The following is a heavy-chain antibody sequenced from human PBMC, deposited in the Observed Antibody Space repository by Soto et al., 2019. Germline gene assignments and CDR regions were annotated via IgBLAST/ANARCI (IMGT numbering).Heavy chain of an antibody. D-gene: IGHD4-17*01. CDR3: AIGLSVTLFDN. J-gene: IGHJ4*02. Sequence: QVQLQESGPGLVKPSQTLSLTCTVSGGSISTGGYYWTWIRQHPGKGLEWIGYIYYSGSTYYNPSLKSRDTISVDTSMNQFSLKRSSVTAADTAVYYCAIGLSVTLFDNWGQGTLVTVSS. CDR1: GGSISTGGYY. V-gene: IGHV4-31*03. CDR2: IYYSGST.